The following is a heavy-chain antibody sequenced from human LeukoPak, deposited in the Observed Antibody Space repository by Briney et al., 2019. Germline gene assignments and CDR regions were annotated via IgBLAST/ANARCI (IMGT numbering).Heavy chain of an antibody. CDR1: GFTFSSYE. V-gene: IGHV3-48*03. CDR3: AELGITMIGGV. Sequence: GGSLRLSCAASGFTFSSYEMNWVRQAPGKGLEWVSYISSSGSTIYYADSVKGRFTISRDNAKNSLYLQMTSLRAEDTAVYYCAELGITMIGGVWGKGTTVTISS. J-gene: IGHJ6*04. CDR2: ISSSGSTI. D-gene: IGHD3-10*02.